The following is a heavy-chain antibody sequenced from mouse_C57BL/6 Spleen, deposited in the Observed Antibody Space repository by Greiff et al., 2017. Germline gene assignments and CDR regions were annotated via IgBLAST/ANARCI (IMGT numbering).Heavy chain of an antibody. Sequence: VQLQQSGAELVRPGASVKLSCTASGFNIKDDYMHWVKQRPEQGLEWIGWFDPENGDTAYASKFPGKATITAATSSNTAYLQLGSLTSKDTAVYYCTATMVTPAWFAYWGQGTLVTVSA. CDR1: GFNIKDDY. D-gene: IGHD2-2*01. CDR2: FDPENGDT. J-gene: IGHJ3*01. V-gene: IGHV14-4*01. CDR3: TATMVTPAWFAY.